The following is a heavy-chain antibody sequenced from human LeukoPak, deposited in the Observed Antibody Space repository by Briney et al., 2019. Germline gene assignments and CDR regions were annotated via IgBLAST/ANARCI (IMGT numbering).Heavy chain of an antibody. J-gene: IGHJ4*02. CDR1: GFTFSSYG. D-gene: IGHD5-12*01. Sequence: GGSLRLSCAASGFTFSSYGMSWVRQAPGKGLEWVSAISGSGGSTYYADSVKGRFTISRDNSKNTLYLQMNSLRAEDTAVYYCAKDLHIVARLGCFCDYWGQGTLVTVSS. CDR3: AKDLHIVARLGCFCDY. V-gene: IGHV3-23*01. CDR2: ISGSGGST.